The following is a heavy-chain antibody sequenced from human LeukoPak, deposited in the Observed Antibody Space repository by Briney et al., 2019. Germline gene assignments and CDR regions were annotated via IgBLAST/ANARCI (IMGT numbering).Heavy chain of an antibody. CDR1: GGSISSGSYY. D-gene: IGHD3-3*01. CDR2: IYTSGST. J-gene: IGHJ4*02. V-gene: IGHV4-61*02. Sequence: SETLSLTCTVSGGSISSGSYYWSWIRQPAGKGLEWIGRIYTSGSTNYNPSLKCRVTISVDTSKNQFSLKLSSVTAADTAVYYCASFAIFGVVIIKTPGYWGQGTLVTVSS. CDR3: ASFAIFGVVIIKTPGY.